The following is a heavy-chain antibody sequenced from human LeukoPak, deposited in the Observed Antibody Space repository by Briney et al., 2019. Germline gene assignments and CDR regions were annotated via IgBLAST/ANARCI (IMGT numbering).Heavy chain of an antibody. D-gene: IGHD3-10*01. CDR3: ARRFPGTTPWVTMVRGTRYNWFDP. CDR2: INHSGST. J-gene: IGHJ5*02. CDR1: GGSFSGYY. V-gene: IGHV4-34*01. Sequence: SETLSLTCAVYGGSFSGYYWSWIRQPPGKGLEWIGEINHSGSTNYNPSLKSRVTISVDTSKNQFSLKLSSVTAADTAVYYCARRFPGTTPWVTMVRGTRYNWFDPWGQGTLVTVSS.